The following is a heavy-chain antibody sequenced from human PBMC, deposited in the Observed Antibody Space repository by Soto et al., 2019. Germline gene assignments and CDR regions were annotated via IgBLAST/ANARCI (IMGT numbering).Heavy chain of an antibody. V-gene: IGHV3-33*01. D-gene: IGHD3-3*01. Sequence: GGSLRLSCAASGFTFSSYGMHWVRQAPGKGLEWVAVIWYDGSNKYYADSVKGRFTISRDNSKNTLYLQMNSLRAEDTTVYYCASFSYYDFWSGYEPARWNGYWGQGTLVTVSS. CDR3: ASFSYYDFWSGYEPARWNGY. J-gene: IGHJ4*02. CDR2: IWYDGSNK. CDR1: GFTFSSYG.